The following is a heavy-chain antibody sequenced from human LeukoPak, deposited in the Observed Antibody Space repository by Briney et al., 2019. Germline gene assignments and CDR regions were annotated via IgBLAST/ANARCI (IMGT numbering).Heavy chain of an antibody. CDR3: ARSSTSCFDY. CDR1: GFTFSSYA. D-gene: IGHD2-2*01. V-gene: IGHV3-23*01. Sequence: GGSLRLSCAASGFTFSSYAMSWVRQAPGKGLGWVSAISGSGGSTYYADSVKGRFTISRDNSKNTLYLQMNSLRAEDTAVYYCARSSTSCFDYWGQGTLVTVSS. J-gene: IGHJ4*02. CDR2: ISGSGGST.